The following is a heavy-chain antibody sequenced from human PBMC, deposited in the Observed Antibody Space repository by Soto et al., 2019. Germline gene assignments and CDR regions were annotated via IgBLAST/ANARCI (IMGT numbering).Heavy chain of an antibody. CDR1: GFTFSSYA. CDR3: ANERGRAFDI. V-gene: IGHV3-23*01. D-gene: IGHD3-16*01. J-gene: IGHJ3*02. Sequence: EVQLLESGGGLVQPGGSLRLSCAASGFTFSSYAMSWVRQAPGKGLEWVSAISGSGGSTYYADSVKGRFTISRDNSKHQLYMQMNSLRAEDTAVYYCANERGRAFDIWGQGTMVTVSS. CDR2: ISGSGGST.